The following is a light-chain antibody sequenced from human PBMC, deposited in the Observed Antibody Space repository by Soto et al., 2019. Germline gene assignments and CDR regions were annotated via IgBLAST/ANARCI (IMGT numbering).Light chain of an antibody. J-gene: IGKJ1*01. CDR1: QSVSSN. V-gene: IGKV3-15*01. CDR3: QQYNNWPWT. Sequence: EIVLTQSPAALYWSAGERATLSCRASQSVSSNLAWHQQKPGQAPRLRIYGASTRATGIPDRFSGNGSGTEFTLTISSLQSEDFAVYYCQQYNNWPWTFGQGTKVEIK. CDR2: GAS.